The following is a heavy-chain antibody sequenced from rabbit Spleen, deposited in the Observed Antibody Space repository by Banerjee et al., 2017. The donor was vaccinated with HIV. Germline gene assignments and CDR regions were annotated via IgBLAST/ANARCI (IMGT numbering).Heavy chain of an antibody. CDR3: ARDGYSRGWGIILYYFNL. CDR1: GFSFSSSYY. D-gene: IGHD4-1*01. CDR2: IYAGSSGST. J-gene: IGHJ4*01. V-gene: IGHV1S40*01. Sequence: QSLEESGGDLVKPGASLTLTCTASGFSFSSSYYMCWVRQAPGKGLEWIACIYAGSSGSTYYASWAKGRFTISKTSSTTVTLQMTSLTAADTAAYFCARDGYSRGWGIILYYFNLWGQGTLVTVS.